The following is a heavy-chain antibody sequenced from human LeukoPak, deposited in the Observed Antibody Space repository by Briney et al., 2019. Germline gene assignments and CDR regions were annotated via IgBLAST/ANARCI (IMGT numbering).Heavy chain of an antibody. CDR2: IYPGDSDT. D-gene: IGHD5-12*01. Sequence: GESLKISCKGSGYSFTSYWIGRVRQMPGKGLEWMGIIYPGDSDTRYSPSFQGQVTISADKSISTAYLQWSSLKASDTAMYYCASLVATTGVYFDYWGQGTLVTVSS. CDR1: GYSFTSYW. CDR3: ASLVATTGVYFDY. V-gene: IGHV5-51*01. J-gene: IGHJ4*02.